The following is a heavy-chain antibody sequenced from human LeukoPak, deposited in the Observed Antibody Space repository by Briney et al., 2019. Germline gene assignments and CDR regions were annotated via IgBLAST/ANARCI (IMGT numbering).Heavy chain of an antibody. V-gene: IGHV3-48*03. J-gene: IGHJ4*02. CDR1: GFTFSSYE. CDR2: ISSSGSTI. CDR3: ASPSDYFDY. Sequence: GGSLRPSCAASGFTFSSYEMNWVRQAPGKGLEWVSYISSSGSTIYYADSVKGRFTISRDNAKNSLYLQMNSLRAEDTAVYYCASPSDYFDYWGQGTLVTVSS.